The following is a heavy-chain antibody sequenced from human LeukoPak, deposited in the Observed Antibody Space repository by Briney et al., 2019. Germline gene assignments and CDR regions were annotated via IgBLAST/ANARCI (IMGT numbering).Heavy chain of an antibody. Sequence: ASVKVSCKASGYTFTSYGISWVRQAPGQGLEWMGWISAYKGNTNYAQKLQGRVTMTTDTSTSTAYMELRSLRSDDTAVYYCARDDYDILTGYYFGLDYWGQGTLVTVSS. CDR3: ARDDYDILTGYYFGLDY. CDR2: ISAYKGNT. J-gene: IGHJ4*02. CDR1: GYTFTSYG. V-gene: IGHV1-18*04. D-gene: IGHD3-9*01.